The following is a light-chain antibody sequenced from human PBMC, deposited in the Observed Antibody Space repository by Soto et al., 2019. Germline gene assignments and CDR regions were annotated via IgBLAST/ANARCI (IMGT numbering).Light chain of an antibody. Sequence: DIVMTQSPDSLAVSLGERATINCKSSQSVLYSSNNKNYLAWYQQKPGQPPKLLIYWASTRESGVPDRFSGSGSGTDFTLTISSLEAEDVAVYYGQQYYSPLFTFGPGTKVDIK. CDR1: QSVLYSSNNKNY. J-gene: IGKJ3*01. CDR3: QQYYSPLFT. V-gene: IGKV4-1*01. CDR2: WAS.